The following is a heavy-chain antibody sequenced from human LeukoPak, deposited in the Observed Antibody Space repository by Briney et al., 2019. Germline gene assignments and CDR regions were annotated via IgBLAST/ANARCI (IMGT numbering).Heavy chain of an antibody. CDR2: IYYSGST. CDR1: GGSISSSSYY. V-gene: IGHV4-39*01. Sequence: SETLSLTCTVSGGSISSSSYYWGWIRQPPGKGLEWIGSIYYSGSTYYNPSLKSRATISVDTSKNQFSLKLSSVTAADTAVYYCARKQYCTNGVCYGYYFDYWGQGTLVTVSS. D-gene: IGHD2-8*01. J-gene: IGHJ4*02. CDR3: ARKQYCTNGVCYGYYFDY.